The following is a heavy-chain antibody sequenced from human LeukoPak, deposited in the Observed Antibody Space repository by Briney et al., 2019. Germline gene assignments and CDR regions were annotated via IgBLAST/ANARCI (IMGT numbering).Heavy chain of an antibody. CDR2: IYYSGST. CDR3: ARDGSSWFYFDY. D-gene: IGHD6-13*01. CDR1: GGSISSYY. Sequence: PSETLSLXCTVSGGSISSYYWSWIRQPPGKGLEWIGYIYYSGSTSYNPSLKSRVTISVDTSKNQFSLKLSSVTAADTAVYYCARDGSSWFYFDYWGQGTLVTVSS. V-gene: IGHV4-59*01. J-gene: IGHJ4*02.